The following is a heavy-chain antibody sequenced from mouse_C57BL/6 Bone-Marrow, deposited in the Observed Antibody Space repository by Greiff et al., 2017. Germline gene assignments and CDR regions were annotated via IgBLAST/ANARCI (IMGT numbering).Heavy chain of an antibody. CDR3: ARNPPSYSYYAMDY. CDR2: INPNNGGT. CDR1: GYTFTDYN. D-gene: IGHD1-1*01. J-gene: IGHJ4*01. V-gene: IGHV1-18*01. Sequence: VQLQQSGPELVKPGASVKIPCKASGYTFTDYNMDWVKQSHGKSLEWIGDINPNNGGTIYNQKFKGKATLTVDKSSSTAYMELRSLTSEDTAVXYCARNPPSYSYYAMDYWGQGTSVTVSS.